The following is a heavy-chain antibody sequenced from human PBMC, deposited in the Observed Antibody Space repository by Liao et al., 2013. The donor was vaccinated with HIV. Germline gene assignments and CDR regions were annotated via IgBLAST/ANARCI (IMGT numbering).Heavy chain of an antibody. J-gene: IGHJ3*02. CDR2: IYTSGST. Sequence: QVQLQESGPGLVKPSETLSLTCTVSGGSISSYYWSWIRQPAGKGLEWIGRIYTSGSTNYNPSLKSRVTMSVDTSKNQFSLKLSSVTAADTAVYYCARDLHYYDFWSGYYRDAFDIWGQGTMVTVSS. CDR3: ARDLHYYDFWSGYYRDAFDI. D-gene: IGHD3-3*01. CDR1: GGSISSYY. V-gene: IGHV4-4*07.